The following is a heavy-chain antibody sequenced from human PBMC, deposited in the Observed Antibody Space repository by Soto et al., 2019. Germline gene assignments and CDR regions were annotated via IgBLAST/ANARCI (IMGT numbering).Heavy chain of an antibody. CDR3: ARDRGYSGYDSPRFYYGMDV. D-gene: IGHD5-12*01. V-gene: IGHV3-48*01. J-gene: IGHJ6*02. Sequence: GGSLRLSCAASGFTFSSFSMNWVRQSPGKGLECVSYISSGRTITYYADSVKGRFTISRDNAKNTLYLQMNSLRAEDTAVYSCARDRGYSGYDSPRFYYGMDVWGQGTKVTVSS. CDR2: ISSGRTIT. CDR1: GFTFSSFS.